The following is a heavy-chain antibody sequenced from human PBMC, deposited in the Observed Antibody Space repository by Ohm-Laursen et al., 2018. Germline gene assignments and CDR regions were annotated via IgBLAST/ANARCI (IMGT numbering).Heavy chain of an antibody. J-gene: IGHJ5*02. CDR2: IYYNGNP. Sequence: SQTLSLTCTVSGGSISSYYWSWIRQPPGKGLEWIGYIYYNGNPRYNPSLESRVTISVDPPKNQFSLKLNSVTAADTALYYCVLYSSFSVSWGQGTLVTVSS. D-gene: IGHD6-6*01. V-gene: IGHV4-59*08. CDR3: VLYSSFSVS. CDR1: GGSISSYY.